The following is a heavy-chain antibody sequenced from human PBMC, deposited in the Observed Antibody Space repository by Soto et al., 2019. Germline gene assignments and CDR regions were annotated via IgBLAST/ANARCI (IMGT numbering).Heavy chain of an antibody. CDR3: ARGLYGFSYAKCEY. D-gene: IGHD2-8*01. J-gene: IGHJ4*02. CDR2: IDEDGITT. CDR1: GFIFSDHG. Sequence: PGGSLRLSCAVSGFIFSDHGMNWVRQAPGKGLEWVSSIDEDGITTHYADSVKGRFTISRDNSKNTLYLQMDSLRAEDTALYYCARGLYGFSYAKCEYWGQGPLVTVSS. V-gene: IGHV3-23*01.